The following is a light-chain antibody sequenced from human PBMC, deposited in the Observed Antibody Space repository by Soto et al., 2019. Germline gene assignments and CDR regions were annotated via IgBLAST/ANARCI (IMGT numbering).Light chain of an antibody. CDR3: CSYAGSSTYV. CDR1: SSEVGYYNL. Sequence: QSALTQPASVSGSPGQSITISCTGTSSEVGYYNLVSWYQHHPGKAPKLIIYEVNKRPSGVSNRFSGSKSGNTASLTISGLQAEDEADYHCCSYAGSSTYVFGTGTKVPV. V-gene: IGLV2-23*02. J-gene: IGLJ1*01. CDR2: EVN.